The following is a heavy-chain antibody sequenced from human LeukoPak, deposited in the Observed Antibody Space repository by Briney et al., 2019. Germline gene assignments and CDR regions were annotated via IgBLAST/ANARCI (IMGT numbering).Heavy chain of an antibody. V-gene: IGHV4-59*01. J-gene: IGHJ4*02. CDR2: IYYSGTT. D-gene: IGHD6-19*01. CDR1: GGSISSYY. CDR3: ARRDFSGWNYFDY. Sequence: SETLSLTCTVSGGSISSYYWSWIRQPPGKGLDWIGYIYYSGTTNYNPSLKSRVTISLDTSKKQLSLKLSSVTAADTAVYYCARRDFSGWNYFDYWGQGTLVTVSS.